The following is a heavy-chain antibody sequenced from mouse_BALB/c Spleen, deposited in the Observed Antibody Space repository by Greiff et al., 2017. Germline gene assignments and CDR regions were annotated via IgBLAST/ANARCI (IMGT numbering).Heavy chain of an antibody. CDR1: GFTFSSYA. Sequence: DVMLVESGGGLVKPGGSLKLSCAASGFTFSSYAMSWVRQTPEKRLEWVASISSGGSTYYPDSVKGRFTISRDNARNILYLQMSSLRSEDTAMYYCARNHIYYGSSPYYFDYWGQGTTLTVSS. V-gene: IGHV5-6-5*01. CDR2: ISSGGST. CDR3: ARNHIYYGSSPYYFDY. J-gene: IGHJ2*01. D-gene: IGHD1-1*01.